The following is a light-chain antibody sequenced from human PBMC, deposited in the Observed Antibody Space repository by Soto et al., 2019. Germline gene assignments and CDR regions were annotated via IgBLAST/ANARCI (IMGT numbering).Light chain of an antibody. CDR3: QQYGSSQIT. J-gene: IGKJ5*01. Sequence: EIVLTQSPGTLSLSPGERATLSCRASQSVSSSYLAWDQQKPGQAPRLLIYGASSRATGIPDRFSGSGSATDFTLTISRLEPEDFAVYYCQQYGSSQITFGQGTRLEIK. CDR2: GAS. CDR1: QSVSSSY. V-gene: IGKV3-20*01.